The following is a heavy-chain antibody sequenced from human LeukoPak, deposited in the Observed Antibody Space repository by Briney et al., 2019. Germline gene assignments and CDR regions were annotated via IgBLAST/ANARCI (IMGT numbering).Heavy chain of an antibody. D-gene: IGHD6-13*01. CDR3: ARDTYSSSWYVPNYFDY. V-gene: IGHV1-69*05. Sequence: SVKVSCKASGGTFSSYAISWVRQAPGQELEWMGRIIPIFGTANYAQKFQGRVTITTDESTSTAYMELSSLRSEDTAVYYCARDTYSSSWYVPNYFDYWGQGTLVTVSS. CDR1: GGTFSSYA. CDR2: IIPIFGTA. J-gene: IGHJ4*02.